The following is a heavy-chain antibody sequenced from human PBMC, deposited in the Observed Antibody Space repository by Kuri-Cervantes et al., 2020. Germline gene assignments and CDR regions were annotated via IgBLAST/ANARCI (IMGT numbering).Heavy chain of an antibody. CDR3: ARDTAAGPRTNNWFDP. V-gene: IGHV1-18*01. Sequence: ASVNVSCKASGYTFTSYGISWVRQAPGQGLEWMGWISAYNGNTNYAQKLQGRVTMTTDTSTSTAYMELRSLRSDDTAVYYCARDTAAGPRTNNWFDPWGQGTRGTVSS. J-gene: IGHJ5*02. CDR2: ISAYNGNT. D-gene: IGHD6-13*01. CDR1: GYTFTSYG.